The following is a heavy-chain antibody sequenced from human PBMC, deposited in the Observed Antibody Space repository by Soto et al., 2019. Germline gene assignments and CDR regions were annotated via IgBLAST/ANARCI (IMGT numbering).Heavy chain of an antibody. V-gene: IGHV4-59*08. CDR3: ARHFYDSSGYLHDYNWFDP. D-gene: IGHD3-22*01. J-gene: IGHJ5*02. CDR1: GGSISSYY. Sequence: SETLSLTCTVSGGSISSYYWSWIRQPPGKGLEWIGYIYYSGSTNYNPSLKSRVTISVDTSKNQFSLKLSSVTAADTAVYYCARHFYDSSGYLHDYNWFDPWGQGTLVTVSS. CDR2: IYYSGST.